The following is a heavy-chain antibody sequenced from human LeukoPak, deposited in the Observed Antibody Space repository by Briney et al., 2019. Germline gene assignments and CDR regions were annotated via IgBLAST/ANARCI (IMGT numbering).Heavy chain of an antibody. CDR2: IRNKANSYTT. V-gene: IGHV3-72*01. D-gene: IGHD3-10*01. Sequence: GGSLRLSCAASGFTFSDHYMDWVRQAPGKGLEWVGRIRNKANSYTTEYAASVKGRFTISRDDSKDSLYLQMNSLRAEDTAVYYCARDRGVWRSTYGMDVWGQGTTVTVSS. CDR1: GFTFSDHY. CDR3: ARDRGVWRSTYGMDV. J-gene: IGHJ6*02.